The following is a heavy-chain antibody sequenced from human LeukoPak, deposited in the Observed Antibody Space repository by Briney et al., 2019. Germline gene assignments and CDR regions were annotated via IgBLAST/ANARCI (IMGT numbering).Heavy chain of an antibody. Sequence: SETLSLSCPVSGGSITSSSSYWGWVRQPPGKGLEWIGTIYYSGTTYYNPSLKSRVTISIDAAKHQFSLMLTSVTAADTAVYYCARDQSHRDPVAFDIWGQGTMVTVSS. CDR2: IYYSGTT. V-gene: IGHV4-39*02. CDR1: GGSITSSSSY. J-gene: IGHJ3*02. D-gene: IGHD3-10*01. CDR3: ARDQSHRDPVAFDI.